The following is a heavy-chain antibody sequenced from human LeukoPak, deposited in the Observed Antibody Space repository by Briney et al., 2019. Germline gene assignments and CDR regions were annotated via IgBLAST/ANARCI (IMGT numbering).Heavy chain of an antibody. V-gene: IGHV1-2*06. CDR3: ARDYCSSTSCLFDY. Sequence: ASVKVSCKASGYTFTGYYMHWVRQAPGQGLEWMGRINPNSGDTNYAQKFQGRVAMTRDTSISTAFMELTRLRSDDTAVYYCARDYCSSTSCLFDYWGQGTLVTVSS. CDR2: INPNSGDT. D-gene: IGHD2-2*01. CDR1: GYTFTGYY. J-gene: IGHJ4*02.